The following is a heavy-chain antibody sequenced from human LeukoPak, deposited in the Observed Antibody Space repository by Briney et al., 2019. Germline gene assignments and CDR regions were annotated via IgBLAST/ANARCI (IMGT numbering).Heavy chain of an antibody. Sequence: GGSLRLSCAASGFTFSDYYMSWIRQTPRKGLEWLAYISSSGSSIDYADSVKGRFTISRDDGKNTLYLQMNSLRAEDTAVYYCAKDLTDHGNFDYWGQGTLVTVSS. D-gene: IGHD4-17*01. V-gene: IGHV3-11*04. CDR1: GFTFSDYY. CDR3: AKDLTDHGNFDY. J-gene: IGHJ4*02. CDR2: ISSSGSSI.